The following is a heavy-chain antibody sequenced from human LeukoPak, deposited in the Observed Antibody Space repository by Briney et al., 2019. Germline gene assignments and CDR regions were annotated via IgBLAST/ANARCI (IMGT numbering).Heavy chain of an antibody. CDR3: AKVLHLVGARYFDY. Sequence: PGGSLRLSCVGSGFTSIAYALTWARQAPGKGLEWVSAISGSGGSTYYADSVKGRFTISRDNSKNTLYLQINSLRAEGTAVYYCAKVLHLVGARYFDYWGQGTLVTVSS. J-gene: IGHJ4*02. CDR1: GFTSIAYA. D-gene: IGHD1-26*01. V-gene: IGHV3-23*01. CDR2: ISGSGGST.